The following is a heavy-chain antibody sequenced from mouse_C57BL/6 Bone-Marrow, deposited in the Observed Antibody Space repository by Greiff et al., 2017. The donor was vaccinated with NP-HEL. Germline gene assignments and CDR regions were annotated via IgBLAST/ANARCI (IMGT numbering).Heavy chain of an antibody. Sequence: EVQVVESGPELVKPGASVKMSCKASGYTFTDYNMHWVKQSHGKSLEWIGYINPNNGGTSYNQKFKGKATLTVNKSSSTAYMELRSLTSEDSAVYYCARSKGPYYFDYWGQGTTLTVSS. V-gene: IGHV1-22*01. J-gene: IGHJ2*01. CDR1: GYTFTDYN. CDR2: INPNNGGT. CDR3: ARSKGPYYFDY.